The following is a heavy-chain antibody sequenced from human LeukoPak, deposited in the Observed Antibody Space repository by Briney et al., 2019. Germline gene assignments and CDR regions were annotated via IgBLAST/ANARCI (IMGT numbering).Heavy chain of an antibody. J-gene: IGHJ4*02. CDR3: ARVEIRADFDF. CDR2: IEPDAKNK. Sequence: PGGSLRLSCTASGFTFSRSWMAWIRQAPGKGLDWVTNIEPDAKNKYYVDIVKGRFTVSRDNTKNTVSLQMNSLRIEDTAVYYCARVEIRADFDFWGQGVLVTVSS. CDR1: GFTFSRSW. V-gene: IGHV3-7*01.